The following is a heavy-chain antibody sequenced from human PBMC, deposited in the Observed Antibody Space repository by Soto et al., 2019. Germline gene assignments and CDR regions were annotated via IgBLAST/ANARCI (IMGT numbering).Heavy chain of an antibody. Sequence: GGSLRLSCAASGFTFSSYSMNWVRQAPGKGLEWVAVISYDGSNKYYADSVKGRFTISRDNSKNTLYLQMNSLRAEDTAVYYCAKGRHCSGGSCPNVDPFDYWGQGTLVTVSS. CDR3: AKGRHCSGGSCPNVDPFDY. CDR1: GFTFSSYS. CDR2: ISYDGSNK. D-gene: IGHD2-15*01. J-gene: IGHJ4*02. V-gene: IGHV3-30*18.